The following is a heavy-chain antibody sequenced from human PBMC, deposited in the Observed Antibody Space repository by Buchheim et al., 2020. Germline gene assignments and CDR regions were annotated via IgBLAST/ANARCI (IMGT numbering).Heavy chain of an antibody. D-gene: IGHD6-13*01. CDR1: GFTFSSYW. CDR2: INSDGSST. CDR3: ARELVAAAGTYYYYYYGMDV. V-gene: IGHV3-74*01. J-gene: IGHJ6*02. Sequence: EVQLVESGGGLVQPGGSLRLSCAASGFTFSSYWMHWVRQAPGKGLVWVSRINSDGSSTSYADSVKGRFTIYRDKAKNTLYLQMNSLRAEDTAVYYCARELVAAAGTYYYYYYGMDVWGQGTT.